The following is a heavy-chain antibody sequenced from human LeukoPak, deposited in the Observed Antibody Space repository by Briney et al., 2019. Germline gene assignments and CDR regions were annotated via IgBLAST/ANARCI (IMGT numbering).Heavy chain of an antibody. CDR2: ITNTGRST. Sequence: GSLRLSCEASGFSLSSYFISWIRQAPGKGLGWISYITNTGRSTNYADAVKGRFTISRDNGKQSVYLEMTDLRAEDTAVYYCAREASGNYHVFDSWGQGTLVIVSS. CDR3: AREASGNYHVFDS. V-gene: IGHV3-11*04. D-gene: IGHD6-25*01. CDR1: GFSLSSYF. J-gene: IGHJ4*02.